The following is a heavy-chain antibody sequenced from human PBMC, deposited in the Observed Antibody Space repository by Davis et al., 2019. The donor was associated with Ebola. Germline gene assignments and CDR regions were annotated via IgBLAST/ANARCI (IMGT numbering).Heavy chain of an antibody. J-gene: IGHJ4*02. D-gene: IGHD6-19*01. V-gene: IGHV4-59*01. Sequence: SETLSLTCTVSGGPISSYYWSWIRQPPGKGLEWIGYIYYSGSTNYNPSLKSRVTISVDTSKNQFSLKLSSVTAADTAVYYCARLETVAGLDYWGQGTLVTVSS. CDR3: ARLETVAGLDY. CDR2: IYYSGST. CDR1: GGPISSYY.